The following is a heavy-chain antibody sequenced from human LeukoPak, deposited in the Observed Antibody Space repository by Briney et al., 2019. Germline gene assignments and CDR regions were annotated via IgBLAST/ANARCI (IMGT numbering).Heavy chain of an antibody. Sequence: PSETLSLTCAVYGGSFSGYYWSWIRQPPGKGLEWSGEINHSGSTNYNPSLKSRVTISVDTSKNQFSLKLSSVTAADTAVYYCARGPPRKPILTGYYPQRAYYFDYWGQGTLVTVSS. CDR1: GGSFSGYY. CDR3: ARGPPRKPILTGYYPQRAYYFDY. D-gene: IGHD3-9*01. V-gene: IGHV4-34*01. J-gene: IGHJ4*02. CDR2: INHSGST.